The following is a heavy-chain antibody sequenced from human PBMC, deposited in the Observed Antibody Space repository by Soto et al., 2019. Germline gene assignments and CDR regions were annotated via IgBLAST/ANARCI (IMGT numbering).Heavy chain of an antibody. J-gene: IGHJ6*02. V-gene: IGHV4-39*01. CDR2: FYHTGST. Sequence: PSDTLSLTCTFSGGSISSNTYYWAWIRQPPGKGLEWIGSFYHTGSTHYNPSLKSRLTISVDTSKTRFSLQLNSVTAADTAVYYCAKCSGVAFYGLDVWGQGSPVTVSS. CDR1: GGSISSNTYY. D-gene: IGHD2-15*01. CDR3: AKCSGVAFYGLDV.